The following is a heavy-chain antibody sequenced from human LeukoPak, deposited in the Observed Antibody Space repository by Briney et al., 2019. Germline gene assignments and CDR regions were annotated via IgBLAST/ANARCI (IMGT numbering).Heavy chain of an antibody. D-gene: IGHD5-18*01. Sequence: GGSLRLSCAASGFTFSSYGMHWVRQAPGKGLEWVAVIWYDGSNKYYADSVKGRFTISRDNSKNTLYLQMNSLRAEDTAVYYCARGFTATVKGPYGMDVWGQGTTVTVSS. J-gene: IGHJ6*02. CDR3: ARGFTATVKGPYGMDV. V-gene: IGHV3-33*01. CDR1: GFTFSSYG. CDR2: IWYDGSNK.